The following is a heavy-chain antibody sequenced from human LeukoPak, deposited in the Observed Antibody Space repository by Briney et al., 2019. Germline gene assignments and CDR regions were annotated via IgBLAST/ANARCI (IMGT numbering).Heavy chain of an antibody. CDR1: GGSIRSYY. V-gene: IGHV4-59*01. Sequence: SETLSLTCTVSGGSIRSYYWSWIRQPPGKGLEWIGYIYYSGSTNYNPSLKSRVSISVDTSKNQFSLKLSSVTAADTAVYYCARTGSTVTMLYPFDHRGQGTLVTVSS. D-gene: IGHD4-17*01. CDR2: IYYSGST. CDR3: ARTGSTVTMLYPFDH. J-gene: IGHJ4*02.